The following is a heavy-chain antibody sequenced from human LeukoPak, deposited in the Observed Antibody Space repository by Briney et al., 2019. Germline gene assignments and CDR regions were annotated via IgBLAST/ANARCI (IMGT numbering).Heavy chain of an antibody. CDR3: ARRGDSVLYDILTGYPKHAFDY. CDR1: GFTFSSYW. Sequence: NTGGSLRLSCAASGFTFSSYWMSWIRQPPGKGLEWIGYIYYSGSTNYNPSLKSRVTISVDTSKNQFSLKLSSVTAADTAVYYCARRGDSVLYDILTGYPKHAFDYWGQGTLVTVSS. V-gene: IGHV4-59*12. CDR2: IYYSGST. J-gene: IGHJ4*02. D-gene: IGHD3-9*01.